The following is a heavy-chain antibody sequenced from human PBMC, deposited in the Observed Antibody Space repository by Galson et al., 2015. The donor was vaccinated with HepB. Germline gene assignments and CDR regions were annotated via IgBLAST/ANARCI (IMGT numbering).Heavy chain of an antibody. CDR2: INQSGST. V-gene: IGHV4-34*01. Sequence: ETLSLTCAVYGGSFSGYFWGWIRQPPGKGLEWIGEINQSGSTNYNPSLKSRVTISVDTSKNQFSLELSSVTAADAAVYYCAVQVGDRDDFWGQGTLVTVSS. CDR1: GGSFSGYF. CDR3: AVQVGDRDDF. J-gene: IGHJ4*02. D-gene: IGHD3-16*01.